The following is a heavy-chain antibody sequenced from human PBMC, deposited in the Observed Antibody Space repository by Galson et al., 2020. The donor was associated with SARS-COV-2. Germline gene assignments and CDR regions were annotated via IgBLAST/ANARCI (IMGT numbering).Heavy chain of an antibody. V-gene: IGHV4-59*01. CDR3: ARASQTYYDFWSGYYNAPHFDY. CDR1: GGSISSYY. CDR2: IYYSGST. Sequence: SETLSLTCTVSGGSISSYYWSWIRQPPGKGLEWIGYIYYSGSTNYNPSLKSRVTISVDTSKNQFSLKLSSVTAADTAVYYCARASQTYYDFWSGYYNAPHFDYWGQGTLVAVSS. J-gene: IGHJ4*02. D-gene: IGHD3-3*01.